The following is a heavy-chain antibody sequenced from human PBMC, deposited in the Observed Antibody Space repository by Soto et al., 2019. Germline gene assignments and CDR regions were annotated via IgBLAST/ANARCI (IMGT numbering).Heavy chain of an antibody. CDR2: INAGNGNT. Sequence: GASVKVSCKASGYTFTSYAMHWVRQAPGQRLEWMGWINAGNGNTKYSQKFQGRVTITRDTSASTAYMELSGLRSEDTAVYYCARVRYYDFWSGYPGYYGMDVWGQGTTVTVSS. V-gene: IGHV1-3*01. J-gene: IGHJ6*02. CDR1: GYTFTSYA. CDR3: ARVRYYDFWSGYPGYYGMDV. D-gene: IGHD3-3*01.